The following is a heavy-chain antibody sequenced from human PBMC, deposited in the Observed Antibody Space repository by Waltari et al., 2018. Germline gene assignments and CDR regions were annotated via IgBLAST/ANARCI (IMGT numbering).Heavy chain of an antibody. D-gene: IGHD4-17*01. CDR3: ARTLTTVAPFDI. CDR1: GFTFDDYA. J-gene: IGHJ3*02. CDR2: ISWDGGST. Sequence: EVQLVESGGVVVQPGGSLRLSCAASGFTFDDYAMHWVRQAPGKGLELVSLISWDGGSTFYADSVQGRFTISRDNSKNSLYLQMNSLRAEDTALYSCARTLTTVAPFDIWGQGTMVTVSS. V-gene: IGHV3-43D*03.